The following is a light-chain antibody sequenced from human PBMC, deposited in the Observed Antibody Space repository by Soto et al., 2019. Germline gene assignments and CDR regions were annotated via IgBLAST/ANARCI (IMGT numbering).Light chain of an antibody. CDR3: AAWDDSLKGV. CDR1: SSNIGSNT. V-gene: IGLV1-44*01. CDR2: ADS. Sequence: QSALTQPPSASGTPGQRVTISCSGSSSNIGSNTVNWYQHLPGTAPKLLIYADSRRPSGVPDRFSGSKSGTSASLAISGLQSEDEGVYYCAAWDDSLKGVFGGGTQLTVL. J-gene: IGLJ2*01.